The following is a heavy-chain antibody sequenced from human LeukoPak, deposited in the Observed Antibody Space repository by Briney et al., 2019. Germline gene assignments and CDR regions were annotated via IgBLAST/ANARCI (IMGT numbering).Heavy chain of an antibody. CDR3: AKMGLTFGRPIDY. CDR2: IFGNGGTI. Sequence: PGGSLRLSCAASGFPFDRYAVTWVRQAPGKGLEWVVGIFGNGGTIYYADSVKGRFSVSRDNSKNMLYLQMASLRAEDTALYFCAKMGLTFGRPIDYWGQGTLVTVSA. D-gene: IGHD3-16*01. V-gene: IGHV3-23*01. J-gene: IGHJ4*02. CDR1: GFPFDRYA.